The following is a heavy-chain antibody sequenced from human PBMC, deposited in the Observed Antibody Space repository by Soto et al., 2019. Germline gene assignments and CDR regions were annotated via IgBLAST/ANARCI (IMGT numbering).Heavy chain of an antibody. J-gene: IGHJ4*02. CDR1: GFTFISNA. CDR2: ISGSGGST. V-gene: IGHV3-23*01. Sequence: GGSLRLSCAASGFTFISNAMSWVRQAPGKGLEWVSAISGSGGSTYYADSVKGRFTISRDKAKNTLYLQMNSLRAEDTAVYYCAKRPTGTKSLPLDYWGQGTLVTVSS. CDR3: AKRPTGTKSLPLDY. D-gene: IGHD1-7*01.